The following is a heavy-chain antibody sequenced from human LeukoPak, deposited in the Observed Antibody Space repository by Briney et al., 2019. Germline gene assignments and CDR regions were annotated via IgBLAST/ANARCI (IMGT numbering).Heavy chain of an antibody. Sequence: SETLSLTCAVSGGSISSFYWSWLRQPPGKGLEWVGYISYGGGTTYNPSLKRRVSMSIDTSKNQFSMRLSSVTAAVTALYYCARVGDTSGYFYYFDYWGQGTLVTVSS. J-gene: IGHJ4*02. CDR3: ARVGDTSGYFYYFDY. CDR1: GGSISSFY. CDR2: ISYGGGT. D-gene: IGHD3-22*01. V-gene: IGHV4-59*08.